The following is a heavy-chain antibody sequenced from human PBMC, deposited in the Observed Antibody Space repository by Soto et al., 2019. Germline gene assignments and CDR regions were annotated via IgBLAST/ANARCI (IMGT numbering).Heavy chain of an antibody. CDR2: IWGDGSNK. Sequence: QVQLVESGGGVVQPGRSLRLSCEASKFTLSSFGMHWVRQAPGKGPEWVAVIWGDGSNKYYADSVKGRFTISRDTSKNTLYLQMSSLRAEDTAVYYCARGWGAAVAHGDFDYWGQGTLVTVSS. V-gene: IGHV3-33*01. D-gene: IGHD6-13*01. CDR3: ARGWGAAVAHGDFDY. CDR1: KFTLSSFG. J-gene: IGHJ4*02.